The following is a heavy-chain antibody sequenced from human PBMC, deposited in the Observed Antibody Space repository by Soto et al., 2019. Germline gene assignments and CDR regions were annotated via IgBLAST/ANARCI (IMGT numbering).Heavy chain of an antibody. D-gene: IGHD5-18*01. Sequence: SETLALTCAVSGCSISSGDYYWSWIRQPPGKGLEWIGYIYYSGSTYYNPSLKSRVTISVDTSKNQFSLKLSSVTAADTAVYYCARASSSIWLHEWGWFDPWGQGTLVTVSS. V-gene: IGHV4-30-4*01. CDR3: ARASSSIWLHEWGWFDP. CDR1: GCSISSGDYY. J-gene: IGHJ5*02. CDR2: IYYSGST.